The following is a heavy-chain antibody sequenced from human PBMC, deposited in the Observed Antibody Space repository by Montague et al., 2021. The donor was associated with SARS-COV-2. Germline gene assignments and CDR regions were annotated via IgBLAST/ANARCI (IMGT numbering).Heavy chain of an antibody. Sequence: PALVKPTQTLTLTCTFSGFSLSTSGMCVSWIRQPPGKALEWLALIDWDDDRYYSTSLKTRLTISKDTSKNQVVLTVNNMDPVDTATYYCARIRDYDILTGSYSGFDYWGQGTLVTVSS. J-gene: IGHJ4*02. CDR1: GFSLSTSGMC. D-gene: IGHD3-9*01. CDR2: IDWDDDR. V-gene: IGHV2-70*01. CDR3: ARIRDYDILTGSYSGFDY.